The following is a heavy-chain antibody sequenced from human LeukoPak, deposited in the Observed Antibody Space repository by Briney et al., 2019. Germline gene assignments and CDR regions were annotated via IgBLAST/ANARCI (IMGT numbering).Heavy chain of an antibody. J-gene: IGHJ5*02. CDR2: INHSGST. D-gene: IGHD3-22*01. CDR1: GGSFSGYY. V-gene: IGHV4-34*01. CDR3: ASTSIYYDSSGYRS. Sequence: SETLSLTRAGYGGSFSGYYWSWIRQPPGKGLEWIGEINHSGSTNYNPSLKSRVTISVDTSKNQFSLKLSSVTAADTAVYYCASTSIYYDSSGYRSWGQGTLVTVSS.